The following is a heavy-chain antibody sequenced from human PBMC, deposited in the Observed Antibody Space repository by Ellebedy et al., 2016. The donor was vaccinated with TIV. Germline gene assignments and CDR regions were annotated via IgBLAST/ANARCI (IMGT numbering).Heavy chain of an antibody. J-gene: IGHJ4*02. CDR2: ISFDGTNK. Sequence: GESLKISCAASGFAFSSYAMSWVRQAPGKGLEWVAVISFDGTNKYYADSVKGRFTMSRDTSKNTLFLQMNSLRVGDTAVYHCARGRYYDLLTGYYLGLDYWGQGALVTVSS. D-gene: IGHD3-9*01. CDR3: ARGRYYDLLTGYYLGLDY. CDR1: GFAFSSYA. V-gene: IGHV3-30*04.